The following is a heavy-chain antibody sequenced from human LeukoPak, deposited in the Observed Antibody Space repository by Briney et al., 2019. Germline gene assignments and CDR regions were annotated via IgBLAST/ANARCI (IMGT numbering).Heavy chain of an antibody. CDR2: IYYSGTT. Sequence: PSETLSLTCTISGGFISSYYRSWIRQPPGKGLEWIGYIYYSGTTTYNPSLKSRITMSVDTSKNQFSLRLNSVTAADTPVYYCARRGAARRYDGLDVWGQGTTVTVSS. V-gene: IGHV4-59*08. CDR1: GGFISSYY. CDR3: ARRGAARRYDGLDV. D-gene: IGHD6-6*01. J-gene: IGHJ6*02.